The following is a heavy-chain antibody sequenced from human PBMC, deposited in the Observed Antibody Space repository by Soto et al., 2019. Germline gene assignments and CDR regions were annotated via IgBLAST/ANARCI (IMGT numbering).Heavy chain of an antibody. CDR3: ARLISVFGVVGGFDI. D-gene: IGHD3-3*01. CDR1: GYSFTTYW. Sequence: PGESLKISCKGSGYSFTTYWIGWVRQMPGKGLEWMGIIYPGDSNTRYSPSFEGQVTIAVDKSISTANLQWSSLKASDTAMYYCARLISVFGVVGGFDIWGQGPMVTVSS. CDR2: IYPGDSNT. J-gene: IGHJ3*02. V-gene: IGHV5-51*01.